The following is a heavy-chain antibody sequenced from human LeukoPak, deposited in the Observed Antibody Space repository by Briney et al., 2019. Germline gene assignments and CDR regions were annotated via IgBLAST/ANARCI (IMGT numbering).Heavy chain of an antibody. V-gene: IGHV5-51*01. Sequence: GESLKISCQGSGYSFTSYWIGWVRQMPGKGLEWMGIIYPGDSDTRYSPSFQGQVTISADKSISTAYLQWSSLKASDTAMYYCARLRYCSSTSCYYFDYWGQGTLVTVSS. J-gene: IGHJ4*02. D-gene: IGHD2-2*01. CDR2: IYPGDSDT. CDR1: GYSFTSYW. CDR3: ARLRYCSSTSCYYFDY.